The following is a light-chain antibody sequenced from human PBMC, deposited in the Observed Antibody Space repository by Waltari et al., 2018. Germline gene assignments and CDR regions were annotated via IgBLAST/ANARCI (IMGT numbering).Light chain of an antibody. CDR3: QYYGGSYS. CDR1: QSVSSTY. J-gene: IGKJ2*01. Sequence: EIVLTQSPGTLSLSPGERATLSCRASQSVSSTYLAWYQQKPGQAPRLLIYVASGRATGVPDRFSGSGSGPDFTLTISRLEPEDFAVYYCQYYGGSYSFGQGTKLEIK. V-gene: IGKV3-20*01. CDR2: VAS.